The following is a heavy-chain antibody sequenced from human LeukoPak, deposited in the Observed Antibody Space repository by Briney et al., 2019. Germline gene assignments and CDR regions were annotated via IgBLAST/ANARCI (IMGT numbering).Heavy chain of an antibody. Sequence: GGTLRLSCAASGFTFSSFGMSWVRQAPGKGLEWVAFIRYDGSNKYYADSAKGRFTISRDNSKNTLYLQMNSLRAEDTAVYYCAKDLVHDYGDYYFDYWGQGTLVTVSS. V-gene: IGHV3-30*02. CDR1: GFTFSSFG. D-gene: IGHD4-17*01. CDR2: IRYDGSNK. CDR3: AKDLVHDYGDYYFDY. J-gene: IGHJ4*02.